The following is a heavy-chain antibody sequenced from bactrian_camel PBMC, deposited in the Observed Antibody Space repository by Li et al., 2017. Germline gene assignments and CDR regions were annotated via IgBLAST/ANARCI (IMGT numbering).Heavy chain of an antibody. CDR2: IAKDDTT. Sequence: HVQLVESGGGSVQAGESPKLSCRHSTYAGCTYDISWYRQAPGKEREFVSRIAKDDTTIYEESVKGRFYSSQDKAKFTVYLQMNNLKPEDTAIYHCKTDPTRDNWQSACKKSYWGQGTQVTVS. CDR1: TYAGCTYD. D-gene: IGHD8*01. CDR3: KTDPTRDNWQSACKKSY. J-gene: IGHJ4*01. V-gene: IGHV3S53*01.